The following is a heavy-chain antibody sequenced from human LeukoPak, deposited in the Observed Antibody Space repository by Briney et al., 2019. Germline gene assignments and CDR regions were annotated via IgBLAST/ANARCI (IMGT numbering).Heavy chain of an antibody. CDR3: ARESYYDFWSGYYIDY. Sequence: GGSLRLSCAASGFTLSSYSMNWVRQAPGKGLERVSSISSSSSYIYYADSVKGRFTISRDNAKNSLYLQMNSLRAEDTAVYYCARESYYDFWSGYYIDYWGQGTLVTVSS. V-gene: IGHV3-21*01. CDR1: GFTLSSYS. CDR2: ISSSSSYI. J-gene: IGHJ4*02. D-gene: IGHD3-3*01.